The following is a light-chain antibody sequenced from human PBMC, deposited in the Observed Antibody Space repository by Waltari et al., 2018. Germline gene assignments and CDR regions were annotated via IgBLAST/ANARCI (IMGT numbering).Light chain of an antibody. CDR1: TSNTGAGYD. J-gene: IGLJ3*02. Sequence: QSVLPQPPSVSGAPGQRVTVSCTGSTSNTGAGYDVPWYQQFPGGAPKLVIYANNNRPSGVPDRFSATKSGSSASLAITGLQAEDEADYYCQSYDKTLSAWVFGGGTRLTVL. CDR3: QSYDKTLSAWV. V-gene: IGLV1-40*01. CDR2: ANN.